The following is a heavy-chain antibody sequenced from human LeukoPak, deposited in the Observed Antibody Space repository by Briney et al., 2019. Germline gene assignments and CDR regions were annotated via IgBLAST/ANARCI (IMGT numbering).Heavy chain of an antibody. V-gene: IGHV3-7*01. J-gene: IGHJ3*01. Sequence: GGSLRLSCAASGFTFSSYWMSWVRQAPGKGLECVANIKEDGSEEYYVDSVKGRFSISRDNAKNSLHLQMNSLRAEDTAVYYCARDWLAGNPYHAFDLWGKGTMVTVSS. CDR1: GFTFSSYW. CDR2: IKEDGSEE. D-gene: IGHD3-22*01. CDR3: ARDWLAGNPYHAFDL.